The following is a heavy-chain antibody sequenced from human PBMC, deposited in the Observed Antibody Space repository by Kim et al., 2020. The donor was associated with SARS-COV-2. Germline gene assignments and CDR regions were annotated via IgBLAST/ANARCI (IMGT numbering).Heavy chain of an antibody. CDR2: INSDGSST. Sequence: GGSLRLSCAASGFTFSSYWMHWVRQAPGKGLVWVSRINSDGSSTSYADSVKGRFTISRDNAKNTLYLQKNRLRAEDTAVYYCARDGVLGSGSYYARSRYYFGYWGQGTLVTVSS. D-gene: IGHD1-26*01. CDR1: GFTFSSYW. CDR3: ARDGVLGSGSYYARSRYYFGY. V-gene: IGHV3-74*01. J-gene: IGHJ4*02.